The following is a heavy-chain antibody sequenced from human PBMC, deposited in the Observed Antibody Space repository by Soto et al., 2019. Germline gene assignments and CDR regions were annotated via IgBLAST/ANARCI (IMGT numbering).Heavy chain of an antibody. CDR1: GGSISSGDYY. V-gene: IGHV4-30-4*01. Sequence: PSETLSLTCTVSGGSISSGDYYWSWIRQPPGKGLEWIGYIYYSGSTYYNPSLKSRVTISVDTSKNQFSLKLSSVTAADTAVYYCAYDYVWGSYRYRDYGMDVWGQGTTVTVSS. CDR2: IYYSGST. D-gene: IGHD3-16*02. J-gene: IGHJ6*02. CDR3: AYDYVWGSYRYRDYGMDV.